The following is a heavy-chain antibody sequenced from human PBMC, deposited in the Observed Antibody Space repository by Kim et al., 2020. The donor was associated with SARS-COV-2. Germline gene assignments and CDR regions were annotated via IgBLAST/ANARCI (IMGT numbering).Heavy chain of an antibody. CDR1: GFTFSSYG. D-gene: IGHD1-1*01. V-gene: IGHV3-30*18. CDR3: AKDFWNDDWGYYYGMDV. J-gene: IGHJ6*02. CDR2: ISYDGSNK. Sequence: GGSLRLSCAASGFTFSSYGMHWVRQAPGKGLEWVAVISYDGSNKYYADSVKGRFTISRDNSKNTLYLQMNSLRAEDTAVYYCAKDFWNDDWGYYYGMDVWGQGTTVTVSS.